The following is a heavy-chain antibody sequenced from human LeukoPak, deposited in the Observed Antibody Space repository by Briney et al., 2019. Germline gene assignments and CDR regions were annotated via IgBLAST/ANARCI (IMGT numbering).Heavy chain of an antibody. CDR2: IYCSGST. J-gene: IGHJ5*02. Sequence: SETLSLTCTISGGSISSGGYYWSWIRQHPGKGLEWIGYIYCSGSTYYNPSLKSRVTISVDTSKNQFSLKLSSVTAADTAVYYCARDRGVCSSTSCLSNWFDPWGQGTLVTVSS. V-gene: IGHV4-31*03. D-gene: IGHD2-2*01. CDR3: ARDRGVCSSTSCLSNWFDP. CDR1: GGSISSGGYY.